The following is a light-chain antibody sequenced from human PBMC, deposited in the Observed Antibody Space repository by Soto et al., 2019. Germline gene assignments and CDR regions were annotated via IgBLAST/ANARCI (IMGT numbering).Light chain of an antibody. J-gene: IGKJ4*01. Sequence: DSQMTPAPSALSASVGDRVTITCRASQSISSYLNWYQQKPGKAPKLLIYAASSLQSGVPSRFSGSGSGTDFTLTISSLQPEDFATYYCQQSYSTPLTFGGGTKVDIK. CDR3: QQSYSTPLT. CDR1: QSISSY. V-gene: IGKV1-39*01. CDR2: AAS.